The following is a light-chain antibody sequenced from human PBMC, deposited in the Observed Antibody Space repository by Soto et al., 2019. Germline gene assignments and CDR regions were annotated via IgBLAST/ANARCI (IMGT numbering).Light chain of an antibody. CDR1: QTISSTH. Sequence: EIVLTQSPGTLSLTPGESATLFCRASQTISSTHVAWYQQKPGQAPRLLIYAASSRATGIPARFSGSGSGTDYTLTINRLEPEDFALYYCQQYTSSPRAFGQGTKVDIK. CDR2: AAS. CDR3: QQYTSSPRA. J-gene: IGKJ1*01. V-gene: IGKV3-20*01.